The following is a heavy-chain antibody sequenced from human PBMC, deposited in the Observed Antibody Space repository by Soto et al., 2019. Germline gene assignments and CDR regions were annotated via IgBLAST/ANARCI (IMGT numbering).Heavy chain of an antibody. CDR2: MNPNSGNT. J-gene: IGHJ4*02. Sequence: ASVKVSCKASGYTFTSYDINWVRQATGQGLEWMGWMNPNSGNTGYAQKFQGRVTMTRNTSISTAYMELISLRSEDTAVYYCAIADYYDRSGYLLPCGYWGQGTLVTVSS. V-gene: IGHV1-8*01. CDR3: AIADYYDRSGYLLPCGY. D-gene: IGHD3-22*01. CDR1: GYTFTSYD.